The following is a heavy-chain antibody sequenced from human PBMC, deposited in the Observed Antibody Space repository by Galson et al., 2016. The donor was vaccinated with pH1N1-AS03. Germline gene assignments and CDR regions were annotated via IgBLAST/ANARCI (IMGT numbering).Heavy chain of an antibody. J-gene: IGHJ4*02. Sequence: SLRLSCAVGGFTFSSYAMFWLRQAPGKGLEYVSAISGNGFSTYYANSVKDRFTVSRDNSKNTLYLQMGSLRAEDMAVYYCARRRSYYDFWSGYSDYWGQGTLVTVSS. V-gene: IGHV3-64*01. CDR1: GFTFSSYA. D-gene: IGHD3-3*01. CDR3: ARRRSYYDFWSGYSDY. CDR2: ISGNGFST.